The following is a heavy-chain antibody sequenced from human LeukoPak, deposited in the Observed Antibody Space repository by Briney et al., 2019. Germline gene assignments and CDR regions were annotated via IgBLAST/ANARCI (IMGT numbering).Heavy chain of an antibody. J-gene: IGHJ6*02. CDR1: GGSFSGYY. V-gene: IGHV4-34*01. Sequence: SETLSLTCAVYGGSFSGYYWSWIRQPPGKGLEWIGEINHSGSTNYNPSLKSRVTISVDTSKNQFSLKLSSVTAADTAVYYCARADTAMGVYYYYGMDVWGQGTTVTVSS. CDR3: ARADTAMGVYYYYGMDV. D-gene: IGHD5-18*01. CDR2: INHSGST.